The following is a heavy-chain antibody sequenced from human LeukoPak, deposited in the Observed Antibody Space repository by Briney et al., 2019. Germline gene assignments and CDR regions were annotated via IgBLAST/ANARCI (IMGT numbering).Heavy chain of an antibody. V-gene: IGHV3-7*01. Sequence: GGSLRLSCAASGFTFSSHWMSWVRQAPGKGLEWVANIKQDGSEKYYVDSVKGRFTISRDNARNSLYLQMNSLRAEDRAVYYCASLGLGRTYYYGSGSFGSSVSGKYYFDYWGQGTLVTVSS. J-gene: IGHJ4*02. CDR2: IKQDGSEK. D-gene: IGHD3-10*01. CDR3: ASLGLGRTYYYGSGSFGSSVSGKYYFDY. CDR1: GFTFSSHW.